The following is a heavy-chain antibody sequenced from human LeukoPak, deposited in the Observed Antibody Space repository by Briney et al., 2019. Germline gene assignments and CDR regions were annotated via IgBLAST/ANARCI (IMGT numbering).Heavy chain of an antibody. V-gene: IGHV1-18*01. CDR3: ARVVYYYDSSGYLPYPDY. Sequence: ASVKVSCKASGYTFTSYGISWVRQAPGQGLEWMGWISAYNGNTNYAQKLQVRVTMTTDTSTGTAYMELRSLRSDDTAVYYCARVVYYYDSSGYLPYPDYWGQGTLVTVSS. D-gene: IGHD3-22*01. CDR2: ISAYNGNT. J-gene: IGHJ4*02. CDR1: GYTFTSYG.